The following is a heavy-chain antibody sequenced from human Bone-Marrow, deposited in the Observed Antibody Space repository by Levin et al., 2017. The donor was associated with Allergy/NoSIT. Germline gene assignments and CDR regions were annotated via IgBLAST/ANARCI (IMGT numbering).Heavy chain of an antibody. D-gene: IGHD2-21*02. CDR3: ASAPAHDYYFDY. Sequence: ETLSLTCAASGLTFNMYAMNWVRQAPGKGLEWLSFISSSSSYIKYADSVKGRSTISRDNARNSLYLQMDSLGVEDTAVYYCASAPAHDYYFDYWGQGTLVAVSS. CDR2: ISSSSSYI. J-gene: IGHJ4*02. CDR1: GLTFNMYA. V-gene: IGHV3-21*01.